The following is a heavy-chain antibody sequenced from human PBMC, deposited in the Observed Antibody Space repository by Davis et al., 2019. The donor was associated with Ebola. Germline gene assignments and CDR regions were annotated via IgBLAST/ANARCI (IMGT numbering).Heavy chain of an antibody. V-gene: IGHV1-18*01. D-gene: IGHD3-3*02. CDR3: VRDQLPFLEWPWGVMDV. J-gene: IGHJ6*02. Sequence: ASVKVSCKASGITFSSHVITWVRQAPGQGLEWMGWISGYTAHTYVTPSLEGRVTLSTDTSTRTVYMELRSLRSDDTAVYYCVRDQLPFLEWPWGVMDVWGQGTTVAVSS. CDR2: ISGYTAHT. CDR1: GITFSSHV.